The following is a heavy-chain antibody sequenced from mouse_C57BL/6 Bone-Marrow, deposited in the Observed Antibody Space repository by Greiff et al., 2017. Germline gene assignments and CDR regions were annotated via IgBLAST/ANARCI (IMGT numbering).Heavy chain of an antibody. CDR3: ARGDGNCYAMDY. V-gene: IGHV1-58*01. J-gene: IGHJ4*01. CDR1: GYTFTSYG. CDR2: IYIGNGYT. D-gene: IGHD2-1*01. Sequence: EVQGVESGAELVRPGSSVKMSCKTSGYTFTSYGINWVQQRPGQGLEWIGYIYIGNGYTEYNEKFKGKATLTSDTSSSTADMQLSSRTSEDAAIYFCARGDGNCYAMDYWGQGTSVTVSS.